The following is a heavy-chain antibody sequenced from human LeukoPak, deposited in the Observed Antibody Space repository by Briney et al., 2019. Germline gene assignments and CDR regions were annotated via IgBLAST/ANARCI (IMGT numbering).Heavy chain of an antibody. Sequence: PSENLSLTCAVYGGSFSGYYWSWIRQPPGKGLEWIGEINHSGSTNYSPSLKSRVTISVDTSKNQFSLKLSSVTAADTAVYYCARTPSSGWWDYGMDVWGQGTTVTVSS. CDR2: INHSGST. CDR1: GGSFSGYY. D-gene: IGHD6-19*01. J-gene: IGHJ6*02. CDR3: ARTPSSGWWDYGMDV. V-gene: IGHV4-34*01.